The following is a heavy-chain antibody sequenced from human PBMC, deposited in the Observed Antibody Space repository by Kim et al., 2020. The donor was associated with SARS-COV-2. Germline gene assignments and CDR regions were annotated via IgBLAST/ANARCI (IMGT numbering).Heavy chain of an antibody. V-gene: IGHV4-39*01. Sequence: SETLSLTCTVSGGSISSSSYYWGWIRQPPGKGLEWIGSIYYSGSTYYNPSLKSRVTISVDTSKNQFSLKLSSVTAADTAVYYCARHSPPLAGYSSGEIDYWGQGTLVTVSS. CDR3: ARHSPPLAGYSSGEIDY. CDR2: IYYSGST. CDR1: GGSISSSSYY. J-gene: IGHJ4*02. D-gene: IGHD6-19*01.